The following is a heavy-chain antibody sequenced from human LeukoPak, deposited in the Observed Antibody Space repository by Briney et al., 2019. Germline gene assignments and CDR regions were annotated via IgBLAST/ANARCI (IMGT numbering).Heavy chain of an antibody. D-gene: IGHD3-22*01. Sequence: NLGESLKISCKGSGYSFTSYWIGWVRQLPGKGLEWMGIIYPGDSDTRYSPSFQGQVTISADKSISTAYLQWSSLKASDTAMYYCARRSYYYDSSGYYLGYWGQGTLVTVSS. CDR1: GYSFTSYW. CDR2: IYPGDSDT. V-gene: IGHV5-51*01. CDR3: ARRSYYYDSSGYYLGY. J-gene: IGHJ4*02.